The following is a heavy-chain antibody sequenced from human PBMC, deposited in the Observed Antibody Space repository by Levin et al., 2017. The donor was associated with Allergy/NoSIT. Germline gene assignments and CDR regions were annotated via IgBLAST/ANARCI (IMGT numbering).Heavy chain of an antibody. CDR2: ISGYNGNT. CDR1: GYTFSNYD. J-gene: IGHJ4*02. V-gene: IGHV1-18*01. Sequence: GESLKISCKPSGYTFSNYDITWVRQAPGQGLEWMGWISGYNGNTNYAQKVQGRVTMTTDTSTSTAYMELRSLRSDDTAVYYCIRGSGSSSSGLGYWGQGTLVTVSS. D-gene: IGHD3-10*01. CDR3: IRGSGSSSSGLGY.